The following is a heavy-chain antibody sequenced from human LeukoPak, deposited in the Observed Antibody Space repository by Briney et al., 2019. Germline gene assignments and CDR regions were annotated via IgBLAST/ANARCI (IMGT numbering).Heavy chain of an antibody. V-gene: IGHV3-11*06. CDR1: GFTFSDYS. D-gene: IGHD2-2*01. CDR3: ARAPTVLVGYCSSSSCQADY. J-gene: IGHJ4*02. CDR2: ISSSSSYI. Sequence: PGGSLRLSCAASGFTFSDYSVSWIRQAPGKGLEWVSSISSSSSYIYYADSVKGRFTISRDNAENSLYLQMNSLRVEDTAVYYCARAPTVLVGYCSSSSCQADYWGQGTLVTVSS.